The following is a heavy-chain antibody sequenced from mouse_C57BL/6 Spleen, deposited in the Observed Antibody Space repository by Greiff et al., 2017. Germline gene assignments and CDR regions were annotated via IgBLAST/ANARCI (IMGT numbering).Heavy chain of an antibody. D-gene: IGHD1-1*01. CDR1: GYSFTGYY. V-gene: IGHV1-42*01. CDR3: ARCITTVAYAMDD. Sequence: VQLQQSGPELVKPGASVKISCTASGYSFTGYYMNWVKQSPEKSLEWIGEINPSTGGTTYNQKFKAKATLTVDKSSSTAYMQLKILTSEDSAVYYCARCITTVAYAMDDWGQGTSVTVSS. J-gene: IGHJ4*01. CDR2: INPSTGGT.